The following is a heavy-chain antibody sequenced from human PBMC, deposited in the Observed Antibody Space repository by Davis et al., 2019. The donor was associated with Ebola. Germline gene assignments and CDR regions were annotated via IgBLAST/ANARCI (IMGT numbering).Heavy chain of an antibody. D-gene: IGHD3-3*01. CDR1: GYTFTSYG. CDR2: ISAYNGNT. J-gene: IGHJ6*03. V-gene: IGHV1-18*04. Sequence: ASVTVSCKASGYTFTSYGISWVRQAPGQGLEWMGWISAYNGNTNYAQKLQGRVTMTTDTSTSTAYMELRSLRSDDTAVYYCARALEYYDFWSGYGVPYYYYMDVWGKGTTVTVSS. CDR3: ARALEYYDFWSGYGVPYYYYMDV.